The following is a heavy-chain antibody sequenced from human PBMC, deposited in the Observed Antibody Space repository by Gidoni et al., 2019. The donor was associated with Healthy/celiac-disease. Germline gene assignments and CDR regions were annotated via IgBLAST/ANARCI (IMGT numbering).Heavy chain of an antibody. D-gene: IGHD3-10*01. Sequence: QVQLQESGPGLVRPSQTRPLTWSGSVGSISSGSDYWRWLRQPAGKGLEWIGRIYTSGSTNYNPALKSRVTMSVDTSKNPSSLKLSSVTAADTAVYYCARGLYRGSYYQFAQWGQGTLVTVSS. J-gene: IGHJ4*02. CDR3: ARGLYRGSYYQFAQ. V-gene: IGHV4-61*02. CDR1: VGSISSGSDY. CDR2: IYTSGST.